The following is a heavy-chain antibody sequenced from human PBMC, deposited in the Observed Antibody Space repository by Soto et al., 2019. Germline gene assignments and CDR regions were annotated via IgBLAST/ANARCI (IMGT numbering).Heavy chain of an antibody. D-gene: IGHD3-10*01. V-gene: IGHV1-46*01. Sequence: QVQLVQSGAEVKKPGASVKVSCKASGYTFTSYYMHWVRQAPGQGLEWMGIINPSGGSTSYAQKFQGRVTMTRDTFTSTVYMGRSSLRSEDTAVYYCAGARRGYGLGSSGPFDPWGQGTLVTVSS. CDR3: AGARRGYGLGSSGPFDP. CDR1: GYTFTSYY. J-gene: IGHJ5*02. CDR2: INPSGGST.